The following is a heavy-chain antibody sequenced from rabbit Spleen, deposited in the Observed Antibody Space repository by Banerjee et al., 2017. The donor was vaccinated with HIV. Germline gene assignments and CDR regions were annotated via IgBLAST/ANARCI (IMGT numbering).Heavy chain of an antibody. CDR2: IDTGSSGFS. Sequence: QSLEESGGDLVKPGGTLTLTCTASGFSFSNNDYMCWVRQAPGKGLEWIACIDTGSSGFSYFASWAKGRFTISKTSSTTVTLQMTSLTAADTATYFCARDSGSSFSSYGMDLWGPGTLVTVS. CDR3: ARDSGSSFSSYGMDL. D-gene: IGHD8-1*01. V-gene: IGHV1S40*01. J-gene: IGHJ6*01. CDR1: GFSFSNNDY.